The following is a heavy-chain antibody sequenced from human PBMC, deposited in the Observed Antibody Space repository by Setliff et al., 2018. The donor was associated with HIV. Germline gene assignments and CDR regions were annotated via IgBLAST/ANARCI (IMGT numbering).Heavy chain of an antibody. CDR2: INHSGST. D-gene: IGHD3-16*01. CDR3: ARLGYVTFDFDY. J-gene: IGHJ4*02. V-gene: IGHV4-34*01. CDR1: GGSFNGYY. Sequence: SETLSLTCAVYGGSFNGYYWSWIRQPPGKGLEWIGEINHSGSTNYNPSLKSRVTISVDTSKKQFSLKLSSVTAADTAVYFCARLGYVTFDFDYWGQGTLVTVSS.